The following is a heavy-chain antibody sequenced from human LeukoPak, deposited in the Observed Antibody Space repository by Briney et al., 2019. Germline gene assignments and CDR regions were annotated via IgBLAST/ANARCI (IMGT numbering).Heavy chain of an antibody. V-gene: IGHV3-53*01. Sequence: PGGCLRLSSADPGVTASGNYMSWGREAPGKGLDSGSVIYSGGSTYYADSVKGRFTISRDNSKNTLYLQMNSLRAEDTAVYYCARDTGIAVAGSNYWGQGTLVTVSA. CDR3: ARDTGIAVAGSNY. J-gene: IGHJ4*02. CDR2: IYSGGST. D-gene: IGHD6-19*01. CDR1: GVTASGNY.